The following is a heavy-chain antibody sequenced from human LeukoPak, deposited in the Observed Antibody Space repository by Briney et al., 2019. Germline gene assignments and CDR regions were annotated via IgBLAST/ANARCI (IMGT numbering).Heavy chain of an antibody. V-gene: IGHV3-21*01. CDR2: ISSSSSYI. J-gene: IGHJ4*02. D-gene: IGHD2-15*01. CDR3: ARGYCSGGSCYFNYFDY. Sequence: GGSLRLSCAASGFTISSYSMNWVRQAPGKGLEWVSSISSSSSYIYYADSVKGRFTISRDNAKNSLYLQMNSLRAEDTAVYYCARGYCSGGSCYFNYFDYWGQGTLVTVSS. CDR1: GFTISSYS.